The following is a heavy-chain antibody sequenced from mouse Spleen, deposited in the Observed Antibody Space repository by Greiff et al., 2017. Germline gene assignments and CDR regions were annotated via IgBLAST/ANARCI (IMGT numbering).Heavy chain of an antibody. Sequence: VKLMESGPGLVQPSQSLSITCTVSGFSLTSYGVHWVRQSPGKGLEWLGVIWSGGSTDYNAAFISRLSISKDNSKSQVFFKMNSLQADDTAIYYCARHWDVGGYYYAMDYWGQGTSVTVSS. CDR2: IWSGGST. CDR3: ARHWDVGGYYYAMDY. CDR1: GFSLTSYG. V-gene: IGHV2-2*01. J-gene: IGHJ4*01. D-gene: IGHD4-1*01.